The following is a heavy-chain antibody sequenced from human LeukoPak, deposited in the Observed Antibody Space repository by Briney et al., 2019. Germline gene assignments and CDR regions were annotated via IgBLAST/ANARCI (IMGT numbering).Heavy chain of an antibody. CDR3: ARDPSSSWARHDAFDI. CDR1: GFTFSSYW. V-gene: IGHV3-74*01. D-gene: IGHD6-13*01. CDR2: INSDGSST. J-gene: IGHJ3*02. Sequence: GGSLRLSCAASGFTFSSYWMHWVRQAPGKGLVWVSRINSDGSSTSYADSVKGRFTISRDNAKNSLYLQMNSLRAEDTAVYYCARDPSSSWARHDAFDIWGQGTMVTVSS.